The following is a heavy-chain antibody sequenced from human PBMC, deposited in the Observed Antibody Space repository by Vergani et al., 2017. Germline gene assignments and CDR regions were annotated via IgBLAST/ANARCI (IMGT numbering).Heavy chain of an antibody. CDR3: SRGRGYNFGDSDY. V-gene: IGHV3-49*04. CDR2: IRNKAYGGTT. D-gene: IGHD5-18*01. J-gene: IGHJ4*02. CDR1: GFSFGDYA. Sequence: EVQLVESGGGLVPPGRSLRLSCAASGFSFGDYAMTWVRQAPGKGLEWVAFIRNKAYGGTTEYAASVKGRFTISRDDSKRLAYLQLSGLKTEDTAVYFCSRGRGYNFGDSDYWGQGTLVTVSS.